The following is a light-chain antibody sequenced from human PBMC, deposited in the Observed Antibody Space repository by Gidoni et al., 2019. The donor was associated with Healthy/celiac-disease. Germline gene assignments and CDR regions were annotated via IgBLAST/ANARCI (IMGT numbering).Light chain of an antibody. V-gene: IGLV2-14*01. J-gene: IGLJ2*01. CDR1: SSDVGGYNY. CDR2: EVS. CDR3: SSYTSSSPVV. Sequence: QSALTQPASVSGSPGPSITISCTGTSSDVGGYNYVSWSHQHPGKAPKIMIYEVSNRPSGVSNRFSGSKSGNTASLTISGLQAEDEADYYCSSYTSSSPVVFGGGTKLTVL.